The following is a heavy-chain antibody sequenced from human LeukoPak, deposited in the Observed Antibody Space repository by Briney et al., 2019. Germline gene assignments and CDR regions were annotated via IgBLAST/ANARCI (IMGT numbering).Heavy chain of an antibody. V-gene: IGHV3-30*03. CDR1: GFSFSDHG. J-gene: IGHJ3*02. CDR3: ARGGSSGNDYSSFDI. CDR2: MSYDGSNK. Sequence: HPGGSLRLSCAASGFSFSDHGMHWVRQAPGKGLEWVAVMSYDGSNKDYADSVKGRFTISRDNSKNTLYLQVNSLRPEDTAVYFCARGGSSGNDYSSFDIWGQGTMVTVSS. D-gene: IGHD5-12*01.